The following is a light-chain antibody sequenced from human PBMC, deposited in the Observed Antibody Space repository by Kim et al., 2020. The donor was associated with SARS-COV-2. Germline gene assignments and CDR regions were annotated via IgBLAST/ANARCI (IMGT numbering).Light chain of an antibody. J-gene: IGKJ4*01. CDR1: QSVSSSY. CDR2: GAS. CDR3: QQYGYSLG. V-gene: IGKV3-20*01. Sequence: LSPGERATLSCRASQSVSSSYLAWYQLKPGQAPRLLIYGASSRATGIPDRFSGSGSGTDFTLTISRLEPEDFAVYYCQQYGYSLGFGGGTKVDIK.